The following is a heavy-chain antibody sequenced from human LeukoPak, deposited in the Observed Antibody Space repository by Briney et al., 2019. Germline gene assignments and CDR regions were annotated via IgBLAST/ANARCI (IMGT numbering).Heavy chain of an antibody. J-gene: IGHJ3*02. D-gene: IGHD2-2*01. V-gene: IGHV3-21*01. CDR3: ARELGYCSSTSCANPALGEAFDI. CDR2: ISSSSSYI. Sequence: GGSLRLSCAASGFTFSSYAMNWVRQAPGKGLEWVSSISSSSSYIYYADSVKGRFTISRDNAKNSLYLQMNSLRAEDTAVYYCARELGYCSSTSCANPALGEAFDIWGQGTMVTVSS. CDR1: GFTFSSYA.